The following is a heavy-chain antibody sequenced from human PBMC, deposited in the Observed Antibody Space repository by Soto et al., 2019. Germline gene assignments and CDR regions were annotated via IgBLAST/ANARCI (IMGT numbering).Heavy chain of an antibody. V-gene: IGHV4-30-2*01. CDR3: ARAIGWFGELLGGYYFDY. J-gene: IGHJ4*02. CDR2: IYHSGST. D-gene: IGHD3-10*01. Sequence: QLQLQESGSGLVKPSQTLSLTCAVSGGSISSGGYSWSWIRQPPGKGLEWIGYIYHSGSTYYNPSLESRGTRSVDRSKNQFSLKLSSVTAADTAVYYCARAIGWFGELLGGYYFDYWGQGTLVTVSS. CDR1: GGSISSGGYS.